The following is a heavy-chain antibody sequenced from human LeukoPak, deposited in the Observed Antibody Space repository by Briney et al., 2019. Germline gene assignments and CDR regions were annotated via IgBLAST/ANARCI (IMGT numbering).Heavy chain of an antibody. CDR3: AGPKPDY. CDR1: GFTFRSWY. CDR2: ITSDGSTS. V-gene: IGHV3-74*01. Sequence: PGGSLRLSCAASGFTFRSWYMYWVRQRPGKGLEWLCRITSDGSTSYYADSVRGRFTISRDNAKNTLYLQMNSLTDEDTAVYYCAGPKPDYWGQGTLVTVPS. J-gene: IGHJ4*02.